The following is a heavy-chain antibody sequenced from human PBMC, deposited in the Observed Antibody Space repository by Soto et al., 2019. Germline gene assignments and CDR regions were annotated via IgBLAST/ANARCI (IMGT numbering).Heavy chain of an antibody. Sequence: PSETLSLTCTVSGGSISSYYWSWIRQPPGKGLEWIGYIYYSGSTNYNPSLKSRVTISVDTSKNQFSLRLSSVTAADTAVYYCASLVLGAADDWFDPWGQGTLVT. V-gene: IGHV4-59*01. J-gene: IGHJ5*02. CDR1: GGSISSYY. D-gene: IGHD3-16*01. CDR3: ASLVLGAADDWFDP. CDR2: IYYSGST.